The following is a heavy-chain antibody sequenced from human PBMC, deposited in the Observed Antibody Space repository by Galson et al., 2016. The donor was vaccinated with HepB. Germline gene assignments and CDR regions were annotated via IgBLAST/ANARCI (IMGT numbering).Heavy chain of an antibody. Sequence: SVKVSCKASGGTFNSYAITWVRQAPGQGLEWMGGIIPIFGRANYAQKFQGRVTITADESTSTAYMELSSLRSEDTAVYYCGRSGRRLELQGYDYWGQGTLVTVSS. J-gene: IGHJ4*02. CDR1: GGTFNSYA. V-gene: IGHV1-69*13. CDR2: IIPIFGRA. D-gene: IGHD1-7*01. CDR3: GRSGRRLELQGYDY.